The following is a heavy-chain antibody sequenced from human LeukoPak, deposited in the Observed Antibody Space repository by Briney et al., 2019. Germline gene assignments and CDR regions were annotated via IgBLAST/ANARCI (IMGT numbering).Heavy chain of an antibody. J-gene: IGHJ4*02. CDR1: GFTFSTYG. CDR2: IRYDGSNK. V-gene: IGHV3-30*02. CDR3: AKDKDPWKSTAISDFDY. Sequence: QPGGSLRLSCIVSGFTFSTYGMHWVRQAPGKGLEWVAFIRYDGSNKYYVDSVKGRFTISRDNSKNTLYLQMNSLRGEDTAVYFCAKDKDPWKSTAISDFDYWGQGTLVTVSS. D-gene: IGHD1-1*01.